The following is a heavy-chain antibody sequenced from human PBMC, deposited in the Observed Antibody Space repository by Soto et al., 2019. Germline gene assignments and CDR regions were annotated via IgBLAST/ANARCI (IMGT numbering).Heavy chain of an antibody. D-gene: IGHD3-22*01. CDR2: IYPGDSDT. CDR3: ARQLYYYDSSGYLIPSFDY. Sequence: PGESLKISCKGLGNSFNNWIGWVRQMPGKGLEWVGIIYPGDSDTRYSPSFQGQVTISADKSISTAYLQWSSLKASDTAMYYCARQLYYYDSSGYLIPSFDYWGQGTLVTVSS. CDR1: GNSFNNW. V-gene: IGHV5-51*01. J-gene: IGHJ4*02.